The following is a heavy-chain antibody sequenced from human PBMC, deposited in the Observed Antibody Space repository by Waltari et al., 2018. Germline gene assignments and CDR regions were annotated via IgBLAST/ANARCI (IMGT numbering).Heavy chain of an antibody. CDR2: TCPGECDT. D-gene: IGHD6-13*01. Sequence: EVQLVQSGAEVKKPGESLKISCKGSGYSFTSYWIGWVRQIPGKGLEGMGITCPGECDTRYSPSFQGQVTIAADKSISTAYLQWSSLKASDTAMYYCARQVAAAGTVGWFDPWGQGTLVTVSS. CDR3: ARQVAAAGTVGWFDP. CDR1: GYSFTSYW. V-gene: IGHV5-51*01. J-gene: IGHJ5*02.